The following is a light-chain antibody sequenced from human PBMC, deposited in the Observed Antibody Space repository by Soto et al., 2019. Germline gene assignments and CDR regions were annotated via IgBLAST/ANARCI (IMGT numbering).Light chain of an antibody. CDR1: SSDVGASNS. V-gene: IGLV2-14*03. Sequence: QSVLTQPASVSGSPGQSITISCTGTSSDVGASNSVCWYQQHPGKAPKLVIFDLSDRPSEVSDRFSGSRSGNTASLTISGLQPEDEADYYCTSFATSSTLLFGGGTKLTVL. J-gene: IGLJ3*02. CDR2: DLS. CDR3: TSFATSSTLL.